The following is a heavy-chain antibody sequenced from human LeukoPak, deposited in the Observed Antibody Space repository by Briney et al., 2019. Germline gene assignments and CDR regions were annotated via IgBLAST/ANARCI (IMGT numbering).Heavy chain of an antibody. D-gene: IGHD2-2*02. CDR3: GKDTYCSSTSCYTWGYDY. CDR1: GFTFSSYA. V-gene: IGHV3-23*01. J-gene: IGHJ4*02. Sequence: GGSLRLSCAASGFTFSSYAMSWVRQAPGKGLEWVSAISGSGGSTYYADSVKGRFTISRDNSKNTLYLQMNSLRAEDTAVYYCGKDTYCSSTSCYTWGYDYWGQGTLVTVSS. CDR2: ISGSGGST.